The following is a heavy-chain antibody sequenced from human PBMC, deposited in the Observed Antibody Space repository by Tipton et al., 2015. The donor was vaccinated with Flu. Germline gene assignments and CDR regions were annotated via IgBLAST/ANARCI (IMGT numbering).Heavy chain of an antibody. CDR2: IYNSVYT. Sequence: TLSLTCIVSNGSLSSYYWNWIRQSPGKGLEWIGYIYNSVYTKYNPSLKSRVTISVDTSKNQFFLRLSSVTAADTAVYFCARDPSLGMPEYFDSWGQGTLVTVSS. V-gene: IGHV4-59*01. D-gene: IGHD2-2*01. J-gene: IGHJ4*02. CDR3: ARDPSLGMPEYFDS. CDR1: NGSLSSYY.